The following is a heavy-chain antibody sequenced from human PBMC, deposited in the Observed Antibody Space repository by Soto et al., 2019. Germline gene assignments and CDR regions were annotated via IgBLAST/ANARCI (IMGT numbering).Heavy chain of an antibody. J-gene: IGHJ6*02. CDR2: IIPIFGTA. D-gene: IGHD1-20*01. V-gene: IGHV1-69*12. CDR1: GGTFSSYA. CDR3: AGANRKYSWNDPNYYGMGV. Sequence: QVQLVQSGAEVKKPGSSVKVSCKASGGTFSSYAISWVRQAPGQGLEWMGGIIPIFGTANYAQKFQGRVTIHADESTSTAYMELSSVRSEDTAVYYCAGANRKYSWNDPNYYGMGVWGQGTTVTVSS.